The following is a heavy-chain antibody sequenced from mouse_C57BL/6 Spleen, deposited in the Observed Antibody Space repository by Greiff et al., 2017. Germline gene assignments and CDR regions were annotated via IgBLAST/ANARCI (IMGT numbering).Heavy chain of an antibody. CDR3: ALYYGSSYGYFDV. Sequence: VQLQQPGAELVKPGASVKLSCKASGYTFTSYWMQWVKQRPGQGLEWIGEIDPSDSYTNYNQKFKGKATLTVDTSSSTAYMQLSSLTSEDSAVYYGALYYGSSYGYFDVWGTGTTVTVSS. V-gene: IGHV1-50*01. CDR2: IDPSDSYT. J-gene: IGHJ1*03. CDR1: GYTFTSYW. D-gene: IGHD1-1*01.